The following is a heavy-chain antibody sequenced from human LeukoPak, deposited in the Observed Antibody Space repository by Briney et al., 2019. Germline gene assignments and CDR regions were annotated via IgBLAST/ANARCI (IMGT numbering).Heavy chain of an antibody. CDR2: IYTSGST. J-gene: IGHJ4*02. CDR3: ARGPSYGGSSLGDELDY. Sequence: PSETLSLTCTVSGGSISSGSYYWSWIRQPAGKGLEWIGRIYTSGSTNYNPSLKSRVTISVDTSKNQFSLKLSSVTAADTAVYYCARGPSYGGSSLGDELDYWGQGTLVTVSS. CDR1: GGSISSGSYY. D-gene: IGHD4-23*01. V-gene: IGHV4-61*02.